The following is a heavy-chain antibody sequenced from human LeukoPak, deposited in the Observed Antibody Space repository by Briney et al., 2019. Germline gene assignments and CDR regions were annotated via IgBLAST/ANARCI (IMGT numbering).Heavy chain of an antibody. CDR2: INPSGGST. Sequence: ASVKVSCNASGYTFTSYYMHWDRHSPGQGLEWMGIINPSGGSTSYAQKFQGRVTMTRDTSTSTVYMELSSLRSEDTAVYYCARDRLSVRGSARGRRFDYWGQGTLVTVSS. CDR1: GYTFTSYY. J-gene: IGHJ4*02. D-gene: IGHD1-26*01. V-gene: IGHV1-46*01. CDR3: ARDRLSVRGSARGRRFDY.